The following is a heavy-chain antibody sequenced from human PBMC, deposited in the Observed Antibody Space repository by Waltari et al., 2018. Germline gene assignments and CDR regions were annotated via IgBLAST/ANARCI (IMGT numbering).Heavy chain of an antibody. CDR2: ISSSSSYI. D-gene: IGHD4-17*01. Sequence: EVQLVESGGGLVKPGGSLRLSCAASGFTFSSYSMNWVRQAPGKGLEWVSSISSSSSYIYYADSVKGRFTISRDNAKNSLYLQMNSLRAEDTAVYYCAREPHDYGDYGDYYYGMDVWGQGTTVTVSS. CDR1: GFTFSSYS. CDR3: AREPHDYGDYGDYYYGMDV. V-gene: IGHV3-21*01. J-gene: IGHJ6*02.